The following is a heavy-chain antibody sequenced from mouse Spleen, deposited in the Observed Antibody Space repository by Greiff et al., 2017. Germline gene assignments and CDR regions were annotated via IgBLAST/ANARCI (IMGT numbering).Heavy chain of an antibody. CDR3: ARHHYRYDVWFAY. V-gene: IGHV5-9-3*01. Sequence: DVQLQESGGGLVKPGGSLKLSCAASGFTFSSYAMSWVRQTPEKRLEWVATISSGGSYTYYPDSVKGRFTISRDNAKNTLYLQMSSLRSEDTAMYYCARHHYRYDVWFAYWGQGTLVTVSA. CDR2: ISSGGSYT. J-gene: IGHJ3*01. CDR1: GFTFSSYA. D-gene: IGHD2-14*01.